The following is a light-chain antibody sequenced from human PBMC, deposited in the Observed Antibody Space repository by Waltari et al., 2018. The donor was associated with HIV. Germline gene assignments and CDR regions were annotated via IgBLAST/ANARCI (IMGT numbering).Light chain of an antibody. CDR1: SSNIGSNS. J-gene: IGLJ1*01. CDR2: NNN. V-gene: IGLV1-44*01. CDR3: AAWDDSLTGPYV. Sequence: QSVLTQPPSASGTPGQRVSISCSGSSSNIGSNSVRWYQLLPGTAPILFIYNNNPRPSGVPDRFSVSKSGTSASLAISGLQSEDEAEYFCAAWDDSLTGPYVFGTGTKVTVL.